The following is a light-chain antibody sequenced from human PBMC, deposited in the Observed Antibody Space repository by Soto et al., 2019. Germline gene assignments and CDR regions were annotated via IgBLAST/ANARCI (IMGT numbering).Light chain of an antibody. Sequence: ESVLTQSPGTLSVSPGERATLSCRASETISSDQLAWYQQKPGQPPSLLIYGTFSRATGIPDRFSGSGSGTDFTLTISRLEPEDSAIYYCQQYGSWTFGQGTKVEI. J-gene: IGKJ1*01. CDR2: GTF. CDR3: QQYGSWT. CDR1: ETISSDQ. V-gene: IGKV3-20*01.